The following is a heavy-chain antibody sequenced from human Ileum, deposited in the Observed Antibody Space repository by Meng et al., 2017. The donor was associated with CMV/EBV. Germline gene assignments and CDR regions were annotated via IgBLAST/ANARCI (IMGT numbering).Heavy chain of an antibody. CDR3: AKDQSGWGWFDS. CDR1: GFTFSTHD. CDR2: ITPGGGT. J-gene: IGHJ5*01. D-gene: IGHD3-10*01. Sequence: GESLKISCAASGFTFSTHDMSWVRQTPGKGLEWVSHITPGGGTDYADSVKGRFAISRDNSKNTLYLQMNSLRAEDTAVYYCAKDQSGWGWFDSWGQGTLVTVSS. V-gene: IGHV3-23*01.